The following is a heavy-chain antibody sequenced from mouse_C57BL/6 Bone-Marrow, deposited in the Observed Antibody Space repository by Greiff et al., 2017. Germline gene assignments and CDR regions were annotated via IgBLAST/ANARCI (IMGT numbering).Heavy chain of an antibody. CDR3: TTLLNQGGFDY. CDR1: GFNIKDDY. D-gene: IGHD1-3*01. J-gene: IGHJ2*01. V-gene: IGHV14-4*01. Sequence: VQLQESGAELVRPGASVKLSCTASGFNIKDDYMHWVKQRPEQGLEWIGWIDPENGDTEYASKFQGKATITADTSSNTAYLQLSSLTSEDTAVYYCTTLLNQGGFDYWGQGTTLTVSS. CDR2: IDPENGDT.